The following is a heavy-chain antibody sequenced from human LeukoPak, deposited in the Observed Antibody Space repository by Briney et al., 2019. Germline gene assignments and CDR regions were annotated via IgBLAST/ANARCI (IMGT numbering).Heavy chain of an antibody. J-gene: IGHJ4*02. CDR3: ARNLYYYDSSNYFYY. V-gene: IGHV3-53*01. D-gene: IGHD3-22*01. Sequence: GGSLRLSCAASGFTVSSNYMSWVRQAPGKGLEWVSVIYTGGSTYYADSVKGRFTISRDNSKNTLYLQMNSLRAEDTAVYYCARNLYYYDSSNYFYYWGQGTLVTVSS. CDR2: IYTGGST. CDR1: GFTVSSNY.